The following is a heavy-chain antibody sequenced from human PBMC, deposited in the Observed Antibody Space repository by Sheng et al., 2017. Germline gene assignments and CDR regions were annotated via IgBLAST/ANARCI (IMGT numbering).Heavy chain of an antibody. D-gene: IGHD3-16*01. CDR3: ARLISFRMARRAGEDY. Sequence: QVQLQQWGAGLLKPSETLSLTCAVYGGSFSGYYWSWIRQPPGKGLEWIGEINHSGSTNYNPSLKSRVTMSVDTSKNQFSLKLSSVTAADTAVYYCARLISFRMARRAGEDYWGQGTLVTVSS. CDR1: GGSFSGYY. V-gene: IGHV4-34*01. J-gene: IGHJ4*02. CDR2: INHSGST.